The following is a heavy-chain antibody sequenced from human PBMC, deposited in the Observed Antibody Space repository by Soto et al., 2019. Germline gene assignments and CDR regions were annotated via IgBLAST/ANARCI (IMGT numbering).Heavy chain of an antibody. CDR1: GGSITSSNYH. Sequence: QVQLQESGPGLVKPSEALSLTCTVSGGSITSSNYHWGWSRQPPGKGLEWIGTIYYSGNTYHNPSLKSRVTMSRDASKNQFSRTRSSVAVADTAVYYCARLTYGRPGDDWGQGTLVTVSS. CDR3: ARLTYGRPGDD. V-gene: IGHV4-39*01. J-gene: IGHJ4*02. CDR2: IYYSGNT. D-gene: IGHD3-10*01.